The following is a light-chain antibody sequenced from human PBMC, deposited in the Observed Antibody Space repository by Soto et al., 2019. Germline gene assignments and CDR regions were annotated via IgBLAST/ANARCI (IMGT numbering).Light chain of an antibody. V-gene: IGKV1-5*01. CDR1: QGISGQ. CDR2: DAS. CDR3: QHMRT. Sequence: DIQMTQSPSTLSAFAGDRVTVTCRASQGISGQLAWYQQRPGKAPKFLIYDASTLESGVPSRFSGSGFGTEFSLTISSLQPDDFGSYYCQHMRTFGQGTKVDIK. J-gene: IGKJ1*01.